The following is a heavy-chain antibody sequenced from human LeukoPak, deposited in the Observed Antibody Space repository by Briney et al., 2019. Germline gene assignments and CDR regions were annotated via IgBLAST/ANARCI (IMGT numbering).Heavy chain of an antibody. Sequence: KPSETLSLTCTVSGVSISGDHWNWIRQPPGKGLEWIGYIYYSGSTNYNPSLKSRVTISIDTSKNQFSLKLTSVTAADTAVYYCARRNDFGIWGQGTMVTVSS. J-gene: IGHJ3*02. CDR2: IYYSGST. CDR3: ARRNDFGI. CDR1: GVSISGDH. V-gene: IGHV4-59*08.